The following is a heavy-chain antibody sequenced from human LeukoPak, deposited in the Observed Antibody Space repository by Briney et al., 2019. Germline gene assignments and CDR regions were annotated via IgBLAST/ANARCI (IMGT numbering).Heavy chain of an antibody. Sequence: SETLSLTCTVSGGSISSYYWSWIRQPPGKGLEWIGYIYYSGSTNYNPSLKSRVTISVDTSKNQFSLKLSSVTAADTAVYYCARGPHYGSVARGYYYYMDVWGKGTTVTVSS. J-gene: IGHJ6*03. V-gene: IGHV4-59*01. CDR3: ARGPHYGSVARGYYYYMDV. CDR1: GGSISSYY. D-gene: IGHD3-10*01. CDR2: IYYSGST.